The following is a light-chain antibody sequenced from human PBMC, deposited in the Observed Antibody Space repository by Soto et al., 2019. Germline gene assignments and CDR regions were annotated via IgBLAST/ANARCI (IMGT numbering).Light chain of an antibody. J-gene: IGLJ2*01. CDR3: QTWGTGPLV. CDR1: SGHSSYA. V-gene: IGLV4-69*01. Sequence: QSVLTQSPSASASLGASVKLTCTLSSGHSSYAIAWHQQQPEKGPRYLMKLNSDGSHSKGDGIPDRFSGSSSGAERYLTISSLQSGDEADYYCQTWGTGPLVFGGGTKVTVL. CDR2: LNSDGSH.